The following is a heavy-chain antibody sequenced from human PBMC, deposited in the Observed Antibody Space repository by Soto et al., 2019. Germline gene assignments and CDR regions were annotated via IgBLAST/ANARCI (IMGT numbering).Heavy chain of an antibody. J-gene: IGHJ4*02. Sequence: EVQLVESGGGLVQPGGSLRLSCLASGFTFSSYWMSWVRQAPGRGLECVATIKQDGSEKYYVDSVKGRFTISRDNAKNSLYLQMNSLRAEDTAVYYCARERGSGADHYFDYWGQGNLVTVSS. D-gene: IGHD3-10*01. V-gene: IGHV3-7*04. CDR2: IKQDGSEK. CDR3: ARERGSGADHYFDY. CDR1: GFTFSSYW.